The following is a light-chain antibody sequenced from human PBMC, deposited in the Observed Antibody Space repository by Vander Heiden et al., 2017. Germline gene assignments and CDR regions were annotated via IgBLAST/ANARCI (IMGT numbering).Light chain of an antibody. V-gene: IGLV3-21*02. CDR2: DDS. CDR3: QVWDSSSGV. J-gene: IGLJ2*01. CDR1: NIGSKR. Sequence: SYVLTQPPSVSVAPGQTARITCGGNNIGSKRGHWYQQKPGQAPLLVVYDDSDRPSGIPERFSGSNSGNTSTLTIRRVEAGDEADYYCQVWDSSSGVFGGGTKLTVL.